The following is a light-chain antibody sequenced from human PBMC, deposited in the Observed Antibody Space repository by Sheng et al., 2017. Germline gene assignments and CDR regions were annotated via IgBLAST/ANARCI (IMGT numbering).Light chain of an antibody. CDR3: QQSYSTPVYS. Sequence: DIQMTQSPSTLSSSVGDRVTITCRASQSISDWLAWYQQKPGKAPKLLIYETSNLQGGVPSRFSGSGSGTEFTLTISSLQPEDFATYYCQQSYSTPVYSFGQGTKLEIK. V-gene: IGKV1-5*03. J-gene: IGKJ2*03. CDR1: QSISDW. CDR2: ETS.